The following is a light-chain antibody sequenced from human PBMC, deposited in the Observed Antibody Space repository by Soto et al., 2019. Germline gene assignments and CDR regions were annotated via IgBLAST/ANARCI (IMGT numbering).Light chain of an antibody. CDR2: DAS. CDR3: QQYKSFSLT. V-gene: IGKV1-5*01. CDR1: QTIGSW. Sequence: DIQMTESPSTLSASVGDRVTVTCRASQTIGSWLAWYQQKPGRAPKLLIFDASSLESGVPSRFSGNGSGTEFSLTISSLQPDDFATYYCQQYKSFSLTFGGGTKVDIK. J-gene: IGKJ4*01.